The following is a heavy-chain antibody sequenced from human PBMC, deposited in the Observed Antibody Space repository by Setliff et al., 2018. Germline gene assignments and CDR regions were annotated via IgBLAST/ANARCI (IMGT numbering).Heavy chain of an antibody. J-gene: IGHJ4*02. CDR3: RLWFRELLRDH. V-gene: IGHV3-53*01. D-gene: IGHD3-10*01. Sequence: PGGSLRLSCAASGFTVSANDMSWVRQAPGKGLEWISLLYDDGSKFYADSAKGRFTISRDSSKNMLYLQMDSLRPEDSAVYSCRLWFRELLRDHWGQGTLVTVSS. CDR1: GFTVSAND. CDR2: LYDDGSK.